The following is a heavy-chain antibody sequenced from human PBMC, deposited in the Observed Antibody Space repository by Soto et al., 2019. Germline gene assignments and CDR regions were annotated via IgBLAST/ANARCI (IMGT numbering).Heavy chain of an antibody. V-gene: IGHV1-18*01. CDR2: ISAYNGNT. CDR3: ARVPYGYSSSWYDY. CDR1: GYTFTSYG. Sequence: ASVKVSCKASGYTFTSYGISWVRQAPGQGLEWMGWISAYNGNTNYAQKLQGRVTMTTDTSTSTAYMELRSLRSDDTAVYYCARVPYGYSSSWYDYWGQGTLVTVSS. D-gene: IGHD6-13*01. J-gene: IGHJ4*02.